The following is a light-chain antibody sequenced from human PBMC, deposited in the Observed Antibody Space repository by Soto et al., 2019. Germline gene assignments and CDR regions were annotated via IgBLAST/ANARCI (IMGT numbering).Light chain of an antibody. CDR1: QSVSSY. Sequence: EIVLTQSPATLSLSPGERATLSCRASQSVSSYLAWYQQKPGQAPRLLIYDASNRATGIPARFSGSGSGTDFTLTISSLEPADFAVYYCQQRSNWSGAFGGGTKVEIK. J-gene: IGKJ4*01. CDR2: DAS. CDR3: QQRSNWSGA. V-gene: IGKV3-11*01.